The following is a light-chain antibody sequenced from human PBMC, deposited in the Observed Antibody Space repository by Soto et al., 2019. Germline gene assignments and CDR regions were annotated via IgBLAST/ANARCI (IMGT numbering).Light chain of an antibody. CDR1: QSVSSN. J-gene: IGKJ1*01. CDR3: QQYNQWPRT. CDR2: GAS. Sequence: EIVMTQSPATLSVSPGERATLSCWASQSVSSNLAWYQQKPGQAPRLLIYGASTRATGIPARFSGSGSGTEFTLTISSLQSEDFAVYYCQQYNQWPRTFGQGTKVEIK. V-gene: IGKV3-15*01.